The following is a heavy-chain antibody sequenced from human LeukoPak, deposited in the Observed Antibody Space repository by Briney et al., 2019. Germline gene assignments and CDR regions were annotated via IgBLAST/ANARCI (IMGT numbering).Heavy chain of an antibody. CDR1: GGSISGYY. CDR3: ARDGVSISHDY. J-gene: IGHJ4*02. CDR2: IHTSGNT. Sequence: SETLSLTCTVSGGSISGYYWSWIRQPAGKGLEWIGRIHTSGNTNYNPSLKSRVTLSVDTSKNQFSLKLASITAADTAVYYCARDGVSISHDYWGQGTLVTVSS. D-gene: IGHD5/OR15-5a*01. V-gene: IGHV4-4*07.